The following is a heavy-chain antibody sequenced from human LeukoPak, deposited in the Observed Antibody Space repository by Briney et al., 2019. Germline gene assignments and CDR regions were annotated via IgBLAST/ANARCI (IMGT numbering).Heavy chain of an antibody. CDR1: GFTFSSYA. D-gene: IGHD6-19*01. CDR2: ISGSGGST. V-gene: IGHV3-23*01. J-gene: IGHJ4*02. Sequence: GGSLRLSCAAPGFTFSSYAMSWVRQAPGKGLEWVSAISGSGGSTYYADSVKGRFTISRDNSKNTLYLQMNSLRAEDTAVYYCAKDGAAYSSGRGDYWGQGTLVTVSS. CDR3: AKDGAAYSSGRGDY.